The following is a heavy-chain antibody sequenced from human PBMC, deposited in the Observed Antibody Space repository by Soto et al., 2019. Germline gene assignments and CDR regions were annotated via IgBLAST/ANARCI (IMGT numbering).Heavy chain of an antibody. J-gene: IGHJ4*02. CDR3: ARGGIAVAVPFY. D-gene: IGHD6-19*01. CDR2: IYYSGST. V-gene: IGHV4-59*01. CDR1: GGSISSYY. Sequence: SETLSLTCTVSGGSISSYYWSWVRQPPGKGLEWIGYIYYSGSTNYNPSLKSRVTISVDTSKNQFSLKLSSVTAADTAVYYCARGGIAVAVPFYWGQGTLVTVSS.